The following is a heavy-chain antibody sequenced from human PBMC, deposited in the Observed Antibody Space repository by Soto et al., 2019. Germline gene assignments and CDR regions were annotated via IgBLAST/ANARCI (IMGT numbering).Heavy chain of an antibody. J-gene: IGHJ4*02. V-gene: IGHV3-74*01. CDR2: INGDGSDT. Sequence: EVQLVESGGGLVQPGGSLRLSCAASGFTLSSYWMHWVRQAPGKGLMWVSHINGDGSDTSYADSVKGRFTISRDNAKNTVYLQMNSLRVEDTAVYYCARVTPTLGVDYWGQGTLVTVSS. CDR3: ARVTPTLGVDY. CDR1: GFTLSSYW. D-gene: IGHD2-15*01.